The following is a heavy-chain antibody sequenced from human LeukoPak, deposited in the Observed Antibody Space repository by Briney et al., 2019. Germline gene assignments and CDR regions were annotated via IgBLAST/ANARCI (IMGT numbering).Heavy chain of an antibody. J-gene: IGHJ6*02. Sequence: GGSLRLSCSASGFTFSSYAMHWVRQAPGKGLEWVAVISYDGNNKYYADSVKGRFTISRDNSKNTLYLQMNSLTAEDTAVYYCAKSSAIFGVVPYGMDVWGQGTTVTVSS. V-gene: IGHV3-30*18. D-gene: IGHD3-3*01. CDR2: ISYDGNNK. CDR1: GFTFSSYA. CDR3: AKSSAIFGVVPYGMDV.